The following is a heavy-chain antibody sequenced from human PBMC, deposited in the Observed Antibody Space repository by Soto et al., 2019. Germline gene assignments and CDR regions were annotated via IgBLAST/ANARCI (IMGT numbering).Heavy chain of an antibody. CDR3: ARGYGDYVDYYYYYMDV. D-gene: IGHD4-17*01. V-gene: IGHV3-11*01. Sequence: KGLEWVSYISSSGSTIYYADSVKGRFTISRDNAKNSLYLQMNSLRAEDTAVYYCARGYGDYVDYYYYYMDVWVNGTTVTVTS. CDR2: ISSSGSTI. J-gene: IGHJ6*03.